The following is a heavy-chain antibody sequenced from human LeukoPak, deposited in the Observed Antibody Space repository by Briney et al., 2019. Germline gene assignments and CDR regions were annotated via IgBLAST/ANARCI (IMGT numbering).Heavy chain of an antibody. D-gene: IGHD2-2*01. J-gene: IGHJ4*02. CDR3: ARDPPGRYCGSTSCYKWN. CDR1: GFTFSSYS. CDR2: ISSSSSHI. Sequence: PGGSLRLSCAASGFTFSSYSMNWVRQAPGKGLEWVSSISSSSSHIYYADSVKGRFTISRDNAKNSLYLQMNSLRAEDTAVYYCARDPPGRYCGSTSCYKWNWGQGTLVTVSS. V-gene: IGHV3-21*01.